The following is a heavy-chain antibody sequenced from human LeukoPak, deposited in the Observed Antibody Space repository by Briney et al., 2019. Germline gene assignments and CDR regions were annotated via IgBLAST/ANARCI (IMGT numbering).Heavy chain of an antibody. CDR2: ISGNSGGI. J-gene: IGHJ4*02. CDR3: ARETNMVRGVIITGFDY. V-gene: IGHV3-9*01. Sequence: GRSLRLSCAASGFNFDVYAMHWVRQSPGKAPEWVSGISGNSGGIGYVDSVRGRFFISRDNAKNSLYLQMNSLRAEDTAVYYCARETNMVRGVIITGFDYWGQGTLVTVSS. D-gene: IGHD3-10*01. CDR1: GFNFDVYA.